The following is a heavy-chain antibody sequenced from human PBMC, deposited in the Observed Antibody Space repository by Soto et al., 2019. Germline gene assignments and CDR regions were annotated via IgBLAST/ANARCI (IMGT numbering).Heavy chain of an antibody. Sequence: EVQLLESGGGLVQPGGSLRLSCAASGVTFSNYAMTWVRQAPGKGLQWVSLISGSGDSTHYADSEKGRSTISRDNSMNTRYLQMNSLRAEDTAVYYWAKKGGGLTYFGSGSYYNAWGQGTLVTGSS. J-gene: IGHJ5*02. V-gene: IGHV3-23*01. CDR3: AKKGGGLTYFGSGSYYNA. D-gene: IGHD3-10*01. CDR1: GVTFSNYA. CDR2: ISGSGDST.